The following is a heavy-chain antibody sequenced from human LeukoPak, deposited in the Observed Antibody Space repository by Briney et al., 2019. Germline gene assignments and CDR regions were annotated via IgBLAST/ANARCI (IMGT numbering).Heavy chain of an antibody. J-gene: IGHJ4*02. D-gene: IGHD4-11*01. Sequence: KLGESLKISCKGSGYSFTSYWIGWVRQMPGKGLEWMGIIDPGDSDTRYSPSFEGQVTFSADKSVSTAYLQWSSLEASDTAIYYCARLQFRLPDYWGQGTLVTVSS. CDR2: IDPGDSDT. CDR3: ARLQFRLPDY. CDR1: GYSFTSYW. V-gene: IGHV5-51*01.